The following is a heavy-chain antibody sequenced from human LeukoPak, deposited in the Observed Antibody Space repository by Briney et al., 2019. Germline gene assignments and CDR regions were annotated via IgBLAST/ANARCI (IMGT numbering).Heavy chain of an antibody. D-gene: IGHD6-19*01. J-gene: IGHJ4*02. CDR2: IVGGGGTT. Sequence: GSLRFSSAAPGLTFSGNAMSWVRQAPGKGLEWVSAIVGGGGTTFYADSVKGRFTISRDNSKNTVYLQMNSLRAEDTAVYFCAKARLSTGWAYNDYWGQGTLVTVSS. CDR3: AKARLSTGWAYNDY. V-gene: IGHV3-23*01. CDR1: GLTFSGNA.